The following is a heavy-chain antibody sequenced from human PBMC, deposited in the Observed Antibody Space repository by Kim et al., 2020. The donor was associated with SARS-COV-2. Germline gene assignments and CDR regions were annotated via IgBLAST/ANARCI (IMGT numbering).Heavy chain of an antibody. D-gene: IGHD2-15*01. CDR3: ARGYCSSGRCSGFDS. V-gene: IGHV3-33*05. J-gene: IGHJ4*02. Sequence: GGSLRLSCAASGFTFSNYGIHWVRQAPGKGLEWVAVISYDGSNKYYKDSVKGRFTISRDNPKNSLYLQMNSLRAEDTAVYFCARGYCSSGRCSGFDSWGQGTLVTVSS. CDR2: ISYDGSNK. CDR1: GFTFSNYG.